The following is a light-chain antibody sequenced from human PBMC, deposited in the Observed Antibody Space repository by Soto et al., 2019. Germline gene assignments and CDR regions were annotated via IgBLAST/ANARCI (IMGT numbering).Light chain of an antibody. V-gene: IGKV3-11*01. J-gene: IGKJ5*01. CDR1: RSVSSY. Sequence: EIVLTQSPATLSLSPGEGVTLSCRASRSVSSYLAWYQQRPGQAPRLLIYGASNRATGIPARFSGSGSGTDFTLTISSLEAEDFAVYYCQQRIDWPMTFGQGTRLEIK. CDR3: QQRIDWPMT. CDR2: GAS.